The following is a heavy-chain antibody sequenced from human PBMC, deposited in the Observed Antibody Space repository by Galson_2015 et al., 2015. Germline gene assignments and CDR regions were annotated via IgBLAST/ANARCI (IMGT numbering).Heavy chain of an antibody. CDR3: ARDLQMAVDIVVVPAAIPRGAFDI. CDR1: GYTFTGYY. V-gene: IGHV1-46*01. CDR2: INPSGGST. D-gene: IGHD2-2*03. J-gene: IGHJ3*02. Sequence: SVKVSCKASGYTFTGYYMHWVRQAPGQGLEWMGIINPSGGSTSYAQKFQGRVTMTRDTSTSTVYMELSSLRSEDTAVYYCARDLQMAVDIVVVPAAIPRGAFDIWGQGTMVTVSS.